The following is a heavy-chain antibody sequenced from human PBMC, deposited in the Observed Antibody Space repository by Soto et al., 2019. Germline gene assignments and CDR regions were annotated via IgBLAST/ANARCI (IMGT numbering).Heavy chain of an antibody. CDR3: AKALDIAAGLFYY. CDR1: GFTFSSNG. V-gene: IGHV3-30*18. D-gene: IGHD6-13*01. CDR2: ISYDGSNK. Sequence: QVQLVESGGGVVQPGRSLRLSCAASGFTFSSNGMHWVRQAPGKGLEWVAVISYDGSNKYYADSVKGRFTISRDNSKNTLYPQTTSLRVDDTAMYYCAKALDIAAGLFYYRGQGTLVSVPS. J-gene: IGHJ4*02.